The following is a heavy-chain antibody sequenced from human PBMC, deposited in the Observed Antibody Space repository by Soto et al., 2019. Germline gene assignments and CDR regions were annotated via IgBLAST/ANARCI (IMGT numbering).Heavy chain of an antibody. J-gene: IGHJ6*02. CDR1: GGSISSAGYY. Sequence: QVQLQESGPGLVKPSQTLSLTCSVSGGSISSAGYYWSWIRQHPGKGLEWIGYIHDSGSTYYNPSLESRVTISVDTSKNEFSLNLSSVTAADTAVYYCARFTGMVNSYHYDGLDVWGQVTTVSVSS. V-gene: IGHV4-31*03. D-gene: IGHD5-18*01. CDR3: ARFTGMVNSYHYDGLDV. CDR2: IHDSGST.